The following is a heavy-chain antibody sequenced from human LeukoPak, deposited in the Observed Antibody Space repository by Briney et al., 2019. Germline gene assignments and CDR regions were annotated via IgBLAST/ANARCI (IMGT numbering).Heavy chain of an antibody. CDR2: ISGSGGST. J-gene: IGHJ4*02. Sequence: GGSLRLSCTASEFSFGTYSMNWVRQAPGKGLEWVSAISGSGGSTYYADSVKGRFTISRDNSKNTLYLQMNSLRAEDTAVYYCAKDLVGIRPKYYFDYWGQGTLVTVSS. V-gene: IGHV3-23*01. CDR3: AKDLVGIRPKYYFDY. CDR1: EFSFGTYS. D-gene: IGHD6-6*01.